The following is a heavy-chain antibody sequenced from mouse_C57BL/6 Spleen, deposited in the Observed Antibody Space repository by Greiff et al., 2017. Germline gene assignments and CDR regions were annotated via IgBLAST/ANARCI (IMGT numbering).Heavy chain of an antibody. J-gene: IGHJ4*01. V-gene: IGHV1-64*01. CDR3: ARLNWDSYAMDY. Sequence: QVQLQQPGAELVKPGASVKLSCKASGYTFTSYWRHWVKQRPGQGLEWIGMIHPNSGSTNYNEKFKSKATLTVDKSSSTAYMQLSSLTSEDSAVYYCARLNWDSYAMDYWGQGTSVTVSS. CDR2: IHPNSGST. CDR1: GYTFTSYW. D-gene: IGHD4-1*01.